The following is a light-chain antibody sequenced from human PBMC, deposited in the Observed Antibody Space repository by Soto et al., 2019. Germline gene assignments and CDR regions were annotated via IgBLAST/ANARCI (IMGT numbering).Light chain of an antibody. CDR1: ISDVGAYNY. Sequence: QSALTQPSSVSGSPGQSIIISCTGTISDVGAYNYVSWYQQHPDKAPKVMIYEVTNRPSGVSNRFSGSKSGNTASLTISGLQAEDEADYYCSSYTRSDIFVFGTGTKVTVL. V-gene: IGLV2-14*01. CDR2: EVT. J-gene: IGLJ1*01. CDR3: SSYTRSDIFV.